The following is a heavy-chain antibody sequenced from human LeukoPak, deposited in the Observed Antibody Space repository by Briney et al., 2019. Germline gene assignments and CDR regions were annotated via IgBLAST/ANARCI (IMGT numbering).Heavy chain of an antibody. Sequence: GGSLRLSCAVSGFNVTTTQMSWVRQAPGKGLEWVSFIYSGGGTKYAESVKGRFTISGDRSKNALYLQMNSLRVEDTAMFYCVRPPYSWGQGTLVTVSS. CDR3: VRPPYS. CDR1: GFNVTTTQ. CDR2: IYSGGGT. V-gene: IGHV3-53*01. J-gene: IGHJ4*02. D-gene: IGHD5-12*01.